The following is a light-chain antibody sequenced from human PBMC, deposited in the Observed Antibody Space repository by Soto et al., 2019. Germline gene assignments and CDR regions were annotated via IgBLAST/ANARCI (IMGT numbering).Light chain of an antibody. J-gene: IGKJ2*01. CDR3: QQSYTTPVT. Sequence: DIQMTQSPSSLSASVGDRVTITCRASQSITSSLNWYQQKPGKAPKLLIYAASSLLSGVPSRFSGSRSGTDFTLTISSLQPEDFATYSCQQSYTTPVTCGQGTELEIK. CDR1: QSITSS. CDR2: AAS. V-gene: IGKV1-39*01.